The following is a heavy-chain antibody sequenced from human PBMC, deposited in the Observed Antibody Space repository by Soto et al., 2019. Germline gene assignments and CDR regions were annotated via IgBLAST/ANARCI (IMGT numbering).Heavy chain of an antibody. CDR2: ISISSSTI. J-gene: IGHJ4*02. V-gene: IGHV3-48*01. D-gene: IGHD2-2*03. CDR3: ARNLDGYCSSTSCYATPNFDY. Sequence: PGGSLRLSCAASGFTFSSYSMNWVRQAPGQGLEWVSYISISSSTIYYADSVKGRFTMSRDNAKNSLYLHMNSLRAEDTAVYYCARNLDGYCSSTSCYATPNFDYWGQGTLVAVSS. CDR1: GFTFSSYS.